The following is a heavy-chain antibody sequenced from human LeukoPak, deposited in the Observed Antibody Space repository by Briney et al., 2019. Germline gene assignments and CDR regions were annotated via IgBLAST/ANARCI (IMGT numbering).Heavy chain of an antibody. Sequence: PSETLSLTCTVSGGSISSSSYYWGWIRQPPGRGLEWIGSIYYSGSTYYNPSLKSRVTISVDTSKNQFSLKLSSVTAADTAVYYCASETRTREYYYYGMDVWGQGTTVTVSS. CDR3: ASETRTREYYYYGMDV. CDR2: IYYSGST. D-gene: IGHD1-26*01. V-gene: IGHV4-39*07. J-gene: IGHJ6*02. CDR1: GGSISSSSYY.